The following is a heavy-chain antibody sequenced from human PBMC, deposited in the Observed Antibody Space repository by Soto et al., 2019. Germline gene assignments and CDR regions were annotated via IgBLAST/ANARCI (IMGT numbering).Heavy chain of an antibody. J-gene: IGHJ6*02. CDR1: GYTFTSYG. CDR3: ARDWVEYSSSSTYYGMDV. CDR2: ISAYNGNT. D-gene: IGHD6-6*01. Sequence: ASVKVSCKASGYTFTSYGISWVREAPGQGLEWMGWISAYNGNTNYAQKLQGRVTMTTDTSTSTAYMELRSLRSDDTAVYYCARDWVEYSSSSTYYGMDVWGQGTTVTVSS. V-gene: IGHV1-18*04.